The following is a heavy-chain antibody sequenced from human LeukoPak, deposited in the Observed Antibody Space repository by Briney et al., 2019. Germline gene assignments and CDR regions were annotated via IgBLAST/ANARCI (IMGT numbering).Heavy chain of an antibody. CDR2: IYDSGST. V-gene: IGHV4-59*01. D-gene: IGHD2-21*01. Sequence: SETLSPTCTVSGGSISSYYWSWIRQPPGKGLEWIGYIYDSGSTNYNPSLKSRLTISVDTSKNQFSLNLSSVTAADTAVYYCAGYPILGAYCGGDCYFEYWGQGTLVTVSS. CDR3: AGYPILGAYCGGDCYFEY. CDR1: GGSISSYY. J-gene: IGHJ4*02.